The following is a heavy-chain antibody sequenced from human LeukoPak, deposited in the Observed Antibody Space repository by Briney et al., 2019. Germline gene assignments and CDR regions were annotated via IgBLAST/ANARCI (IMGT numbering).Heavy chain of an antibody. J-gene: IGHJ5*02. CDR1: GYTFTSYY. CDR3: ARDRVVRGVIEYWFDP. CDR2: INPSGGST. D-gene: IGHD3-10*01. V-gene: IGHV1-46*01. Sequence: APVKRSCKASGYTFTSYYMHWVRQAPGQGLEWMGIINPSGGSTSYAQKFQGRVTMTRDTSTSTVYIELSSLRSEDTAVYYCARDRVVRGVIEYWFDPWGEGTPASPSS.